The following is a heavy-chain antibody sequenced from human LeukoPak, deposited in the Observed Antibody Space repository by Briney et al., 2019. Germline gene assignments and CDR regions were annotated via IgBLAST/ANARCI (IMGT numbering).Heavy chain of an antibody. CDR2: ITHSGFT. CDR3: ARNYADVGGFFSYYFQF. D-gene: IGHD2-15*01. CDR1: GDSISNYY. V-gene: IGHV4-59*08. Sequence: SETLSLTCTVSGDSISNYYWSWIRQPPGQGLEWIGYITHSGFTSYNPSLKGRVTISVDTSKNQFSLRLTSVTAADTAVYYCARNYADVGGFFSYYFQFWGMGALVTVSS. J-gene: IGHJ4*02.